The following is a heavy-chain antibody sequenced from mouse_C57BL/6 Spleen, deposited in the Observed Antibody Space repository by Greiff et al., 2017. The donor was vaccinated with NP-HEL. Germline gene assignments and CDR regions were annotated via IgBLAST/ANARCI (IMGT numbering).Heavy chain of an antibody. J-gene: IGHJ2*01. D-gene: IGHD4-1*01. CDR1: GYTFTSYW. CDR3: AREELGRGYYFDY. CDR2: IDPSDSET. Sequence: QVQLKQPGAELVRPGSSVKLSCKASGYTFTSYWMHWVKQRPIQGLEWIGNIDPSDSETHYNQKFKDKATLTVDKSSSTAYMQLSSLTSEDSAVYSCAREELGRGYYFDYWGQGTTLTVSS. V-gene: IGHV1-52*01.